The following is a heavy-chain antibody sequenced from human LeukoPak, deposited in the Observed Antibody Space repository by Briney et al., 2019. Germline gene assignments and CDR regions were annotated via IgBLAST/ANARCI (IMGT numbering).Heavy chain of an antibody. J-gene: IGHJ4*02. CDR2: IYHSGST. Sequence: SEILSLTCAVSGYSISSGYYWGWIRQPPGKGLEWIGSIYHSGSTHYNPSLKSRDTISVDSSKNQFSLKLTSVTAADTAVYYCARVAAVAVKYYFDYWGQGTLVIVSS. V-gene: IGHV4-38-2*01. CDR3: ARVAAVAVKYYFDY. CDR1: GYSISSGYY. D-gene: IGHD6-19*01.